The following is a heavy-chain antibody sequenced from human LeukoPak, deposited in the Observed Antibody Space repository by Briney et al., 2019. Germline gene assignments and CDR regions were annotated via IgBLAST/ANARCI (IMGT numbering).Heavy chain of an antibody. D-gene: IGHD3-9*01. CDR3: ATGPLYDILTGYYY. CDR2: FDPDTVET. Sequence: ASVKVSCRVSGYTLTALSMHWVRQAPGKGLEWMGGFDPDTVETIYAQKFQGRVTMTEDTSTDTAYMELSSLRSEDTAVYYCATGPLYDILTGYYYWGQGTLVTVSS. CDR1: GYTLTALS. J-gene: IGHJ4*02. V-gene: IGHV1-24*01.